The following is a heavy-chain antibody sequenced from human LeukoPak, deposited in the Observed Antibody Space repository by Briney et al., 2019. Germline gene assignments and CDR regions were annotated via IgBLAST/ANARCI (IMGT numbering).Heavy chain of an antibody. CDR1: GFTFTDTY. CDR2: ISPSGTDI. Sequence: GGSLRLSCAVSGFTFTDTYMTWIRQAPGKGLESLSYISPSGTDISYADSVKGRFTISRDNAKNSLYLQMNSLRAEDTAVYYCTRGPRRLDYWGEGTLVTVSS. CDR3: TRGPRRLDY. V-gene: IGHV3-11*01. J-gene: IGHJ4*02.